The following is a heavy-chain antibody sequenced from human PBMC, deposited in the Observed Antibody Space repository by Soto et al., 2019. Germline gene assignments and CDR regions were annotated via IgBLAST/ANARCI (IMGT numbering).Heavy chain of an antibody. CDR3: ARDPAGRGECDY. J-gene: IGHJ4*02. D-gene: IGHD2-2*01. CDR1: GFTFSSYA. Sequence: QVQLVESGGGVVQPGRSLRLSCAASGFTFSSYAMHWVRQAPGKGLEWVAVISYDGSNKYYADSVKGRFTISRDNSKNPLYLHMNSLRAEDTAVYYCARDPAGRGECDYWGQGTLVTFSS. CDR2: ISYDGSNK. V-gene: IGHV3-30-3*01.